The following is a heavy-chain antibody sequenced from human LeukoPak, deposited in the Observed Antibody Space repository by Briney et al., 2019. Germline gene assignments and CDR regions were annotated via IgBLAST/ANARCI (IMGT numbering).Heavy chain of an antibody. D-gene: IGHD1-26*01. CDR3: AAIVGATNAFDI. CDR1: GGTFSSYA. V-gene: IGHV1-69*04. Sequence: SVKVSCKASGGTFSSYAISWVRQAPGQGLEWMGRIIPIFGIANYAQKFQGRVTITADKSTSTAYTELSSLRSEDTAVYYCAAIVGATNAFDIWGQGTMVTVSS. CDR2: IIPIFGIA. J-gene: IGHJ3*02.